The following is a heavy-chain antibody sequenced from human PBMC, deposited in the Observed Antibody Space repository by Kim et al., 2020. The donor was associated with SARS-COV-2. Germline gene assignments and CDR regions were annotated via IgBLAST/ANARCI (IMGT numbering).Heavy chain of an antibody. J-gene: IGHJ4*01. Sequence: GGSLRLSCAASGLTFSAHWMSWVRQAPGKGLEWVANIKQDGSEKYYVDSVKGRSTISRDDANNSLYLQMNRLRAEDTAVYYCARVQFYSDSSAYRPFDS. D-gene: IGHD3-22*01. CDR2: IKQDGSEK. V-gene: IGHV3-7*01. CDR1: GLTFSAHW. CDR3: ARVQFYSDSSAYRPFDS.